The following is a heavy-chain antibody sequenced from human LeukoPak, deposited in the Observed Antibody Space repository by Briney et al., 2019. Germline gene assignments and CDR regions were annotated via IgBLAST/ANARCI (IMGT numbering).Heavy chain of an antibody. CDR2: INHSGST. D-gene: IGHD2-15*01. V-gene: IGHV4-34*01. J-gene: IGHJ4*02. CDR1: GGSISSGGYY. Sequence: SETLSLTCAVSGGSISSGGYYWSWIRQPPGKGLEWIGEINHSGSTNYNPSLKSRVTISVDTSKNQFSLKLSSVTAADTAVYYCARRRNGLGYCSGGSCYRTYFDYWGQGTLVTVSS. CDR3: ARRRNGLGYCSGGSCYRTYFDY.